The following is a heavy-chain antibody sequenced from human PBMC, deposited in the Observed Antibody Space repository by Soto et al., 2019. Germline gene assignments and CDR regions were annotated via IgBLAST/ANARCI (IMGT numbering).Heavy chain of an antibody. CDR2: ISSSGSTI. D-gene: IGHD3-9*01. J-gene: IGHJ4*02. CDR1: GFTFSDYY. V-gene: IGHV3-11*01. Sequence: LRLSCAASGFTFSDYYMSWIRQAPGKGLEWVSYISSSGSTIYYADSVKGRFTISRDNAKNSLYLQMNSLRAEDTAVYYCARALVLRYFDWLPSGISYFDYWGQGTLVTVSS. CDR3: ARALVLRYFDWLPSGISYFDY.